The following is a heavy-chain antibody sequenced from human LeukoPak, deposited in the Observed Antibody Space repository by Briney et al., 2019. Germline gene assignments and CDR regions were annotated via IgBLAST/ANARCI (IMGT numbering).Heavy chain of an antibody. V-gene: IGHV3-23*01. CDR2: ISSSGSGDNT. CDR3: AKDRXVGASXWYFDX. J-gene: IGHJ2*01. Sequence: GGSLRLSCAASGVTLSTYAMSWARQAPGKGLEWVSGISSSGSGDNTYYADSVKGRFTISRDSSKNTLFLHMNTLRAEDTAIYYCAKDRXVGASXWYFDXWGRGTLVTVSS. CDR1: GVTLSTYA. D-gene: IGHD1-26*01.